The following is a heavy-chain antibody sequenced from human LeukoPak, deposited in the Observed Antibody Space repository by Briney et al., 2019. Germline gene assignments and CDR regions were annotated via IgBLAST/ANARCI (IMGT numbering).Heavy chain of an antibody. Sequence: GGSLRLSCTASGFIFSSYWMTWVRQAPGKGLEWVANIRQDGSEKNFVDSVEGRFTISRDNAKNSLYLQMNTLTAEDTAVYYCARDPIDYWGQGTLVTVTS. CDR2: IRQDGSEK. CDR1: GFIFSSYW. CDR3: ARDPIDY. J-gene: IGHJ4*02. V-gene: IGHV3-7*01.